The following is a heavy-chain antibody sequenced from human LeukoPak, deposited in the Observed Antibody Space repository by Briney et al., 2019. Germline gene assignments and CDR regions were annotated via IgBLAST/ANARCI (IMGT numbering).Heavy chain of an antibody. V-gene: IGHV1-3*03. CDR3: ARGRKASHNWFDP. D-gene: IGHD5-12*01. CDR1: GYTFTSYA. J-gene: IGHJ5*02. CDR2: INAGNGNT. Sequence: HRASVKVSCKASGYTFTSYAMHWVRQAPGQRLEWMGWINAGNGNTKYSQEFQGRVTITRDTSASTAYMELSSLRSEDMAVYYCARGRKASHNWFDPWGQGTLVTVSS.